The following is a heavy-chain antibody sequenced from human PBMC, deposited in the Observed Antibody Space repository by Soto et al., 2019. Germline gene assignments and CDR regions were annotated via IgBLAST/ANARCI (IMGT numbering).Heavy chain of an antibody. D-gene: IGHD1-1*01. CDR3: ARLTEAERH. Sequence: EVQLLESGGGLTQPGGSLRLSCVVSGFIVSSSHMIWVRQAPGKGLEGVSILYNPGKTNYVDYVKGRFTITRDNSKNTVYLQLNSLRVEDTAVYYCARLTEAERHGGEGALVTVSS. CDR1: GFIVSSSH. J-gene: IGHJ4*02. V-gene: IGHV3-53*01. CDR2: LYNPGKT.